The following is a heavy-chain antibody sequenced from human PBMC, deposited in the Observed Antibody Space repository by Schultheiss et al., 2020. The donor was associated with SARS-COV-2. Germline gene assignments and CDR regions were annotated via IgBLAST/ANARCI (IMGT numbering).Heavy chain of an antibody. CDR3: ARVSTGWFYFDH. CDR1: GYSISSGYY. CDR2: VNHSGST. Sequence: SQTLSLTCAVSGYSISSGYYWGWIRHPPGKGLEWMGDIEWIGEVNHSGSTNYNPSLKRRVTISVDTSKNQLSLKLSSVTAADTAVYYCARVSTGWFYFDHWGQGALVTVSS. V-gene: IGHV4-38-2*02. J-gene: IGHJ4*02. D-gene: IGHD6-19*01.